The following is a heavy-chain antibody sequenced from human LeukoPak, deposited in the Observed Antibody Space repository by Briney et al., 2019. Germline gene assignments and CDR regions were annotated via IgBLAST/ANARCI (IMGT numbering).Heavy chain of an antibody. CDR1: GVTFGNNW. Sequence: GGSLRLSCAASGVTFGNNWMHWVRQGPGKGLGWISHINSDGGGAIYADSVKGRFTVSRDNAKNTLYLQMNSLRAEDTAVYYCARDVPHNWFDTWGQGTLVTVSS. CDR2: INSDGGGA. V-gene: IGHV3-74*01. CDR3: ARDVPHNWFDT. J-gene: IGHJ5*02.